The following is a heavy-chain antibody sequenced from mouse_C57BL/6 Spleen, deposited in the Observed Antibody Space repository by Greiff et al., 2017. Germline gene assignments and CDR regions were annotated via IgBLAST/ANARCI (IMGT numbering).Heavy chain of an antibody. D-gene: IGHD3-2*02. J-gene: IGHJ2*01. V-gene: IGHV1-59*01. CDR1: GYTFTSYW. Sequence: VQLQQPGAELVKPGTSVQLSCKASGYTFTSYWMHWVKQRPGQGLEWLGVIDPSDSYTNYNQKFKGKATLTVDTSSSTAYMQLSSLTSEDSAVYYCARGKEDSSGYVFANGGQGATRTVSS. CDR3: ARGKEDSSGYVFAN. CDR2: IDPSDSYT.